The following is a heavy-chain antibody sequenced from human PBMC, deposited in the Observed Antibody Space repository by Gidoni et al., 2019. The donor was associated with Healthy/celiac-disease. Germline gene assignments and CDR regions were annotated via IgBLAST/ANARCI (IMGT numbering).Heavy chain of an antibody. D-gene: IGHD5-12*01. CDR1: GFTFSNAW. V-gene: IGHV3-15*01. J-gene: IGHJ4*02. Sequence: EVQLVESGGGLVKPGGSLRLSCAASGFTFSNAWMSWVRQAPGKGLEWVGRIKSKTDGGTTDYAAPVKGRFTISRDDSKNTLYLQMNSLKTEDTAVYYCTTEPGWLQSGDYWGQGTLVTVSS. CDR3: TTEPGWLQSGDY. CDR2: IKSKTDGGTT.